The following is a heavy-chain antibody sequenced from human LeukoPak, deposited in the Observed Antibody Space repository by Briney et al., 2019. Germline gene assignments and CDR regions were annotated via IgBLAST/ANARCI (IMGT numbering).Heavy chain of an antibody. CDR2: ISAYNGNT. D-gene: IGHD3-22*01. V-gene: IGHV1-18*01. Sequence: ASVKVSCKASGYTFTSYGISGVRQAPGQGLEWMGRISAYNGNTNYAQKLQGRVTMTTDTSTSTAYMELRSLRSDDTAVYYCAGSSGYYGADYWGQGTLVTVSS. CDR3: AGSSGYYGADY. J-gene: IGHJ4*02. CDR1: GYTFTSYG.